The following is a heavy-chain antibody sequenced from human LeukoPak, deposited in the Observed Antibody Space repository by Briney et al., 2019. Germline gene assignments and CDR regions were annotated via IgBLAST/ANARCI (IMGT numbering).Heavy chain of an antibody. CDR1: EFSVGSNY. J-gene: IGHJ4*02. Sequence: GGSLRLSCAASEFSVGSNYMTWVRQAPGKGLEWVSLIYSGGSTYYADSVKGRFTISRDNANKNSLYLQMNSLRAEDTALYYCAIRGSPMVRNYWGQGTLVTVSS. CDR2: IYSGGST. V-gene: IGHV3-66*01. CDR3: AIRGSPMVRNY. D-gene: IGHD3-10*01.